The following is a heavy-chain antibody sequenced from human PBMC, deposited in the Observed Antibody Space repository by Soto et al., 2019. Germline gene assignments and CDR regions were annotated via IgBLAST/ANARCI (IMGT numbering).Heavy chain of an antibody. Sequence: SETLSLTCTVSGGSISSGGYYWSWIRQHPGKGLEWIGYIYYSGSTYYNPSLKSRVTISVDTSKNQFSLKLSSVTAADTAVYYWGRVCCSSTSCYSDYGGQETLVTVS. CDR2: IYYSGST. CDR3: GRVCCSSTSCYSDY. D-gene: IGHD2-2*01. CDR1: GGSISSGGYY. J-gene: IGHJ4*02. V-gene: IGHV4-31*03.